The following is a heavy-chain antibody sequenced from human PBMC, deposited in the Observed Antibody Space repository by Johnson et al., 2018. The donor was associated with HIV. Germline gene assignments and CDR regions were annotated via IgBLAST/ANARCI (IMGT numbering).Heavy chain of an antibody. D-gene: IGHD4-11*01. CDR3: ARDSRYNNYGGGSVGAFDI. V-gene: IGHV3-66*02. Sequence: VQLVESGGGLVQPGGSLRLSCAASGFTVSSNYMSWVRQAPGKGLESVSVVYSSGTTDYADSVQGRFTISRDNSKNTLYLQMNSLRTEDTAVYYCARDSRYNNYGGGSVGAFDIWGQGTMVTVSS. CDR1: GFTVSSNY. J-gene: IGHJ3*02. CDR2: VYSSGTT.